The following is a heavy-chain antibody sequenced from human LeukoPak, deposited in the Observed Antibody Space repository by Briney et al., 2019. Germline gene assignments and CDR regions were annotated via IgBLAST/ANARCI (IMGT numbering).Heavy chain of an antibody. CDR1: GGSFSGYY. Sequence: SETLSLTCAVHGGSFSGYYWSWIRQPPGKGLEWTGEINHSGSTNYNPSLKSRVTISVDTSKNQFSLKLSSVTAADTAVYYGARTMEIRAAFDIWGQGTMVTVSS. V-gene: IGHV4-34*01. J-gene: IGHJ3*02. D-gene: IGHD3-16*01. CDR3: ARTMEIRAAFDI. CDR2: INHSGST.